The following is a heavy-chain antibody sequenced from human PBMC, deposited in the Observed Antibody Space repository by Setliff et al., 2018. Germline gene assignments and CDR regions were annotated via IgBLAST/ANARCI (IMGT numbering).Heavy chain of an antibody. Sequence: SVKVSCKASGGTFSSYDISWVRQAPGQGLEWMGRIIPIFGTANYAQKFQGRVTITRDTSASTAYMEVRSLRSDDTAVYYCARDIATGGYTYGFFYWGQGTMVTVSS. D-gene: IGHD5-18*01. J-gene: IGHJ4*02. CDR1: GGTFSSYD. CDR3: ARDIATGGYTYGFFY. CDR2: IIPIFGTA. V-gene: IGHV1-69*05.